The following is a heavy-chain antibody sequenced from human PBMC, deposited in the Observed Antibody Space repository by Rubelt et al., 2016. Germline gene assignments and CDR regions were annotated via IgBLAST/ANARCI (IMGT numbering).Heavy chain of an antibody. J-gene: IGHJ3*02. Sequence: QVQLVESGGGVVQPGRSLRLSCAASGFTFSSYAMHWVRQAPGKGLEWVAVISYDGGKKLYADSVKGRFSISRDNSENTVYLQMNSRRVEDTAIYYCASARGGRYGDAFDMWGQGTVVTVSS. CDR1: GFTFSSYA. V-gene: IGHV3-30*04. CDR2: ISYDGGKK. CDR3: ASARGGRYGDAFDM. D-gene: IGHD3-16*02.